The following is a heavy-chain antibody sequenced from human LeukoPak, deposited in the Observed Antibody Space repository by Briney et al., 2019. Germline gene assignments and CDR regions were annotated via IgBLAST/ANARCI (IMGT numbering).Heavy chain of an antibody. V-gene: IGHV1-2*02. CDR3: ARGRRILGGPENAGDFFDY. CDR1: GYTLTDYY. Sequence: ASVTVSFRASGYTLTDYYLLWVRQAPGQGLKWMGWINPNSGATDYAQSFQARVTMTRDTAIGTGYMELTGLKSDDTAVYYCARGRRILGGPENAGDFFDYWGQGSLVTVSS. J-gene: IGHJ4*01. CDR2: INPNSGAT. D-gene: IGHD3-16*01.